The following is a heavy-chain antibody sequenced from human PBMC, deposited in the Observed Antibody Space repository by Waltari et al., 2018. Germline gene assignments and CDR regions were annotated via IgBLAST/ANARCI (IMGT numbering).Heavy chain of an antibody. V-gene: IGHV3-21*01. CDR3: AREWGVMIGTAGFYFDY. CDR2: ISGGSSFK. Sequence: EVQLVGSGGGLVTPGGSLRLSWAASACTFSLYPFIWFRQAQGKGLEWVSSISGGSSFKYYADSVKGRFTISRDNVNNSLYLQMNSLRVEDTAVYYCAREWGVMIGTAGFYFDYWAQGALVTVFS. J-gene: IGHJ4*02. D-gene: IGHD2-21*02. CDR1: ACTFSLYP.